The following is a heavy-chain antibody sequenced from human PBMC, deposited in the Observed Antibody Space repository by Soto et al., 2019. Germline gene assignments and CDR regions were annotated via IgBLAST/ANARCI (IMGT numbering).Heavy chain of an antibody. CDR2: ISTYSGDT. CDR3: ARHHGPTTSENWFDP. CDR1: GYTFFTYD. J-gene: IGHJ5*02. V-gene: IGHV1-18*01. D-gene: IGHD5-12*01. Sequence: EASVKVSCKAPGYTFFTYDISWVRQAPGQGLEWMGWISTYSGDTKYAQKFQGRVTMTTDTSTTTAYLELRSLRSDDTAVYYCARHHGPTTSENWFDPWGQGTLVTVSS.